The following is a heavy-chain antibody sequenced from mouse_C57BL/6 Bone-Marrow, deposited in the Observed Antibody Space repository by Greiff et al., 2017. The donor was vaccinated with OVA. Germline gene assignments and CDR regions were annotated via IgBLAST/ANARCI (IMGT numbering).Heavy chain of an antibody. CDR2: IYPGNSDT. Sequence: EVKLQLSGTVLARPGASVKMSCKTSGYTFTSYWMHWVKQRPGQGLEWIGAIYPGNSDTSYNQKFKGKAKLTAVTSASTAYMELSSLTNEDSAVYYCTSIGWLLRGGRYFDVWGTGTTVTVSS. J-gene: IGHJ1*03. CDR1: GYTFTSYW. V-gene: IGHV1-5*01. CDR3: TSIGWLLRGGRYFDV. D-gene: IGHD2-3*01.